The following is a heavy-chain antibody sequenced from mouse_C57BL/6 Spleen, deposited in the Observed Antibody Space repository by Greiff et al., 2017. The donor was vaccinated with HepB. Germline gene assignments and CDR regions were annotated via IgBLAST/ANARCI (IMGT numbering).Heavy chain of an antibody. CDR1: GYTFTSYT. Sequence: QVHVKQSGAELARPGASVKMSCKASGYTFTSYTMHWVKQRPGQGLEWIGDINPSSGYTKYNEKFKGKATLTADKSSSTAYMQLSSLTSEDSAVYYCARSMDDWGQGTTLTVSS. CDR3: ARSMDD. V-gene: IGHV1-4*01. J-gene: IGHJ2*01. CDR2: INPSSGYT. D-gene: IGHD2-3*01.